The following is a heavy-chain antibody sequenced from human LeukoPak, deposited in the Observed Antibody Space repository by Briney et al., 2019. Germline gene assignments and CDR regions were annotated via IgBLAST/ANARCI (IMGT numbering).Heavy chain of an antibody. CDR1: GFTFSSNW. J-gene: IGHJ5*02. CDR3: ARGDFNTRWWFDP. D-gene: IGHD4-23*01. Sequence: EGSLRLSCAASGFTFSSNWMSWVRQAAGKGLEWVANINPDGTTKLYVGSGTGRFTISRDNARNSLYLEMNSLRDEDTAVYFCARGDFNTRWWFDPWGQGTRVTVSS. V-gene: IGHV3-7*01. CDR2: INPDGTTK.